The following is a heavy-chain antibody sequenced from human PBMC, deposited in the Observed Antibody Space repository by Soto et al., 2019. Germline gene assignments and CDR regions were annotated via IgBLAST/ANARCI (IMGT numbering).Heavy chain of an antibody. V-gene: IGHV4-34*01. CDR1: GGSFSGYY. CDR2: INHSGST. CDR3: ARRRYYGSGSYQTHPFDY. J-gene: IGHJ4*02. Sequence: SETLSLTCAVYGGSFSGYYWSWIRQPPGKGLEWIGEINHSGSTNYDPSLKSRVTISVDTSKNQFSLKLSSVTAADTAVYYCARRRYYGSGSYQTHPFDYWGQGTLVTVSS. D-gene: IGHD3-10*01.